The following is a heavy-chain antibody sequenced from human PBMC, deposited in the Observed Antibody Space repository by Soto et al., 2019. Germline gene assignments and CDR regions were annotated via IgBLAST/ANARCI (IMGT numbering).Heavy chain of an antibody. V-gene: IGHV4-59*01. CDR1: GGSISSYY. CDR3: ARAQITIFGVVTLDY. J-gene: IGHJ4*02. D-gene: IGHD3-3*01. CDR2: IYYSGST. Sequence: SETLSLTCTVSGGSISSYYWIWIRQPPGKGLEWIGYIYYSGSTNYNPSLKSRVTISVDTSKNQFSLKLSSVTAADTAVYYCARAQITIFGVVTLDYWGQGTLVTVSS.